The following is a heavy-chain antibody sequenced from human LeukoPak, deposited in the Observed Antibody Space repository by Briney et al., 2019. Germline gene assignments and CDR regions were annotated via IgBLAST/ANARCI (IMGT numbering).Heavy chain of an antibody. J-gene: IGHJ6*03. V-gene: IGHV3-73*01. CDR2: IRSKANSYAT. Sequence: GGSLRLSCAASGFTFSGSAMHWVRQASGKGLEWVGRIRSKANSYATAYAASVKGRFTISRDDSKNTAYLQMNSLKTEDTAVYYCTRHGRGDYGDLPPSYYYYMDVWGKGPRSPSP. D-gene: IGHD4-17*01. CDR1: GFTFSGSA. CDR3: TRHGRGDYGDLPPSYYYYMDV.